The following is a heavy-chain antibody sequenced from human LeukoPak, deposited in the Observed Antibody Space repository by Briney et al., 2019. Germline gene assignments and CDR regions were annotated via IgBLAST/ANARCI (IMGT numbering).Heavy chain of an antibody. Sequence: GGSLRLSCAASGFIFSTSWMTWVRQAPGKGLEWVANINLDGSEKYYVDSVKGRFTISRDNAKNSLYLQMNSLRAEDTAVYYCARGITSGPRRYDVRNFDYWGQGTPVTVTS. CDR1: GFIFSTSW. V-gene: IGHV3-7*01. J-gene: IGHJ4*02. D-gene: IGHD5-12*01. CDR3: ARGITSGPRRYDVRNFDY. CDR2: INLDGSEK.